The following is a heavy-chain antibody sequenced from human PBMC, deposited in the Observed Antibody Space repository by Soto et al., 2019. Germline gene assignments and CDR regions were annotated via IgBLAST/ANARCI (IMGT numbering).Heavy chain of an antibody. D-gene: IGHD2-2*01. V-gene: IGHV1-18*01. CDR3: ARVKSGVPAAMWGWFDP. CDR2: ISAYSGNT. CDR1: GYTSTSYG. Sequence: ASVKVSCKASGYTSTSYGISWVRQAPGQGLEWMGWISAYSGNTNYAQKLQGRVTMTTDTSTSTAYMELRSLISDDTAVYYCARVKSGVPAAMWGWFDPWGQGTLVTVSS. J-gene: IGHJ5*02.